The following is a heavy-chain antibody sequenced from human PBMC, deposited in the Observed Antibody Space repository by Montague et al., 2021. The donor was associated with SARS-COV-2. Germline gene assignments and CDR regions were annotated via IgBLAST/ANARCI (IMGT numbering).Heavy chain of an antibody. V-gene: IGHV4-34*01. CDR3: ARLGDGVVPSPILGVGPYYSYYYTDV. D-gene: IGHD3-10*01. Sequence: SETLSLTCAVHGGSFSTYSWNWIRRPPGKGLEWVGEIHHGGSTNYNPSLKSRVTISADTSKNQFSLKLTSVAAADTAVYYCARLGDGVVPSPILGVGPYYSYYYTDVWGKGTTVTVSS. CDR1: GGSFSTYS. J-gene: IGHJ6*03. CDR2: IHHGGST.